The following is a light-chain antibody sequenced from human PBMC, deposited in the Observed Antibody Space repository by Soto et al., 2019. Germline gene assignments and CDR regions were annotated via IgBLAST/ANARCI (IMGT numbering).Light chain of an antibody. CDR3: QQRGNWPWT. CDR2: AAS. CDR1: QGIRNY. V-gene: IGKV1-27*01. Sequence: DIQMTHSPSTLSASVGDIVTITCRASQGIRNYLAWYHQKPGKVPKVLIYAASTLQSGVPSRFSSSGSGTDFTLTISSLEPEDFAVYYCQQRGNWPWTFGQGTKVDIK. J-gene: IGKJ1*01.